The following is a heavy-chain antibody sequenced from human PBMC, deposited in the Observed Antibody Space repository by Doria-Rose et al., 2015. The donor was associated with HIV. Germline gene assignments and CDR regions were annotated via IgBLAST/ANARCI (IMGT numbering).Heavy chain of an antibody. J-gene: IGHJ4*02. V-gene: IGHV2-26*01. Sequence: QITLKESGPVLVKPTETLTLTCTVSGVSLSSPGMGVSRIRQPPGKALEWLANIFSDDERSYKPSLKSRLTISRCTSKSQVVLTMTGMDPVDTATYYCARIKSSRWYHKYYFDFWGQGTLVIVSA. D-gene: IGHD6-13*01. CDR2: IFSDDER. CDR3: ARIKSSRWYHKYYFDF. CDR1: GVSLSSPGMG.